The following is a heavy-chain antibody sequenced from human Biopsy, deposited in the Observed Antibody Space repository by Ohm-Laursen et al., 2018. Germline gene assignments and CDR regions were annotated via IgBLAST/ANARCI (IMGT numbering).Heavy chain of an antibody. CDR3: ARGPGKLWSGYYT. Sequence: SLRLSCAASGFTVSDNHISWIRQAPGKGLQWVSLIYSDGNTYYADSVKGRFTTSRDIPRNTLYLQMNSLRAEDTAVYYCARGPGKLWSGYYTWGQGSLVSVSS. CDR1: GFTVSDNH. V-gene: IGHV3-53*01. D-gene: IGHD3-3*01. J-gene: IGHJ5*02. CDR2: IYSDGNT.